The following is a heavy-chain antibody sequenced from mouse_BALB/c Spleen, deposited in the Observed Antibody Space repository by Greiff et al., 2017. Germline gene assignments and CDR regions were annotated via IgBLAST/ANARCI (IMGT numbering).Heavy chain of an antibody. CDR1: GYTFTSYW. Sequence: QVQLQQPGAELVKPGASVKMSCTASGYTFTSYWIHWVKQRPGQGLEWIGDIYPGRGITNYNEKFKSKATLTLDTSSSTAYMQLSSLTSEDSAVYYCSRSPSIYGNHLDYWGQGTTLTVSS. V-gene: IGHV1-55*01. D-gene: IGHD2-1*01. J-gene: IGHJ2*01. CDR3: SRSPSIYGNHLDY. CDR2: IYPGRGIT.